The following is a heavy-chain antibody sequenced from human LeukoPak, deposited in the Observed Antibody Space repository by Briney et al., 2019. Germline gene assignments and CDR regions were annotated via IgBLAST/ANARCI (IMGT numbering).Heavy chain of an antibody. CDR3: ARDYSDIVATIWLDDAFDI. J-gene: IGHJ3*02. CDR2: IYHSGST. V-gene: IGHV4-30-2*01. D-gene: IGHD5-12*01. CDR1: GGSISSGGYS. Sequence: SETLSLTCAVSGGSISSGGYSWSWIRQPPGKGLEWIGYIYHSGSTYYNPSLKSRVTISVDRSKNQFSLKLSSVTAADTAVYYCARDYSDIVATIWLDDAFDIWGQGTMVTVSS.